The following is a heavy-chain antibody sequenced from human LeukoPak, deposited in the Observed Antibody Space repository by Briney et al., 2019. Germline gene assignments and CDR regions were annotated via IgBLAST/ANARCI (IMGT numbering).Heavy chain of an antibody. CDR2: INHSGST. J-gene: IGHJ4*02. D-gene: IGHD3-22*01. CDR1: GGSISSSSYY. Sequence: PSETLSLTCTVSGGSISSSSYYWGWIRRPPGKGLEWIGEINHSGSTNYNPSLKSRVTISVDTSKNQFSLKLSSVTAADTAVYYCARGTGSTYYYDSSGLRNSYYFDYWGQGTLVTVSS. CDR3: ARGTGSTYYYDSSGLRNSYYFDY. V-gene: IGHV4-39*07.